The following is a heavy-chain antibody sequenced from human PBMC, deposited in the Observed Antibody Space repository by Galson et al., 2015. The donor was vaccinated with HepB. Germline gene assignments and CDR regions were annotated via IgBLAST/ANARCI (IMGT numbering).Heavy chain of an antibody. V-gene: IGHV3-48*02. D-gene: IGHD3-10*01. CDR2: ISSSSSTI. CDR1: GFTFSSYD. CDR3: ARDAAVVITMVRGVIHYPHSDAFDI. J-gene: IGHJ3*02. Sequence: SLRLSCAASGFTFSSYDMHWVRQAPGKGLEWVSYISSSSSTIYYADSVKGRFTISRDNAKNSLYLQMNSLRDEDTAVYYCARDAAVVITMVRGVIHYPHSDAFDIWAKGQWSPSLQ.